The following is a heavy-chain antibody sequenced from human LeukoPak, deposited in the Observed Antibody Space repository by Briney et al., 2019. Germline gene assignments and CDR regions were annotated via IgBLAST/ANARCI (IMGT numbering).Heavy chain of an antibody. CDR3: ARGTNAYPSYFDY. V-gene: IGHV3-53*01. D-gene: IGHD2-8*01. CDR1: GFTVTSNY. J-gene: IGHJ4*02. Sequence: PGGSLRLSCAASGFTVTSNYMSWVREAPGTGLEWVSVIYSGGTTYYADSVKRRFTISRDNSKNTEYLQMNSLRADDTAVYYCARGTNAYPSYFDYWGQGTLVTVSS. CDR2: IYSGGTT.